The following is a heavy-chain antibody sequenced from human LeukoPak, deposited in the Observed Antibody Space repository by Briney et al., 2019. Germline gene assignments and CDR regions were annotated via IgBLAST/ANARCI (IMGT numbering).Heavy chain of an antibody. CDR2: ISAYNGNT. CDR3: ARVRPSTYYDDSSGYYYHDY. D-gene: IGHD3-22*01. V-gene: IGHV1-18*01. J-gene: IGHJ4*02. CDR1: GYTFTSYG. Sequence: AASVTLSCKASGYTFTSYGISWVRQAPGQGLEWMGWISAYNGNTNYAQKLQGRVTMTTDTSTSTAYMELRSRRSDDTAVYYCARVRPSTYYDDSSGYYYHDYWGQGTLVTVSS.